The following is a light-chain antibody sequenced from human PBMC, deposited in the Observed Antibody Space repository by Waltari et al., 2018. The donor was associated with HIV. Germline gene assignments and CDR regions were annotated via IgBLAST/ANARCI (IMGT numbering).Light chain of an antibody. CDR1: SSNIGAGLD. V-gene: IGLV1-40*01. CDR2: GNS. CDR3: QSYDRSLSGYVV. J-gene: IGLJ2*01. Sequence: SLLTQPPSVSGAPGQRVTISCTGSSSNIGAGLDVHWYQQLPGTVPKLLIYGNSNRPSGVPHRFSGSKSGTSASLAITGLQAEDEADYYCQSYDRSLSGYVVFGGGTKLTVL.